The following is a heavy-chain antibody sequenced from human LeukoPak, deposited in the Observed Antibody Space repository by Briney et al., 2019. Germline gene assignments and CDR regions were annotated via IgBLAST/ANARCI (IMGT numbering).Heavy chain of an antibody. CDR2: ISASGGDT. CDR1: GFSFSTYS. J-gene: IGHJ5*02. D-gene: IGHD2-8*01. V-gene: IGHV3-23*01. Sequence: GGSLRLSCAASGFSFSTYSFSWVRQAPGKGLEWVSGISASGGDTYYADSVKGRFTISRDNSKDTLSLQMNSLRVEDTAIYYCAKDVRRCNGGCTWGQGTLVTVSS. CDR3: AKDVRRCNGGCT.